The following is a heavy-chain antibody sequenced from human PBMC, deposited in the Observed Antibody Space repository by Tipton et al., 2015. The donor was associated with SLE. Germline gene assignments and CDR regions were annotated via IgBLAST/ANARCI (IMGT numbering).Heavy chain of an antibody. V-gene: IGHV4-38-2*01. CDR1: GYSISSGYY. CDR2: IYQSGST. CDR3: ARIIAGHGDAFDV. J-gene: IGHJ3*01. Sequence: TLSLTCAVSGYSISSGYYWGWIRQPPGKGLEWIGSIYQSGSTYYNPSLQSRVSISGDTSKNQFSLTLMSVTAADTAVYFCARIIAGHGDAFDVWGQGTMVTVSS.